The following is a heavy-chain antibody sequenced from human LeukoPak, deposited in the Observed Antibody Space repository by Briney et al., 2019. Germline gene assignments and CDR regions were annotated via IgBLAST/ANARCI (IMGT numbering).Heavy chain of an antibody. V-gene: IGHV3-48*01. CDR2: ISSSSSTI. CDR3: ARGAYYYED. CDR1: GFTFSSHS. D-gene: IGHD3-22*01. J-gene: IGHJ4*02. Sequence: GGSLRLSCAASGFTFSSHSMNWVRQAPGKGLEWVSYISSSSSTIFYADSVKGRFTISRDNAKNSLYLQMNSLRAEDTAVYYCARGAYYYEDWGQGTLVTVSS.